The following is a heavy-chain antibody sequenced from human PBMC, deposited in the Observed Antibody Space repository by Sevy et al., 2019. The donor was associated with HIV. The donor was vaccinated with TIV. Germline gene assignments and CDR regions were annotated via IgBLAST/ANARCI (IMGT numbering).Heavy chain of an antibody. Sequence: ASVKVSCKDSGHTLTELSMQWVRQAPGKGLEWMGGFDPEDGETMFAQIFQGRVTMTADTSTDTAYMELSSLRSEDTAVYYCATWVVQTHFLIDFWGQGTLVTVSS. D-gene: IGHD1-26*01. CDR3: ATWVVQTHFLIDF. CDR1: GHTLTELS. CDR2: FDPEDGET. V-gene: IGHV1-24*01. J-gene: IGHJ4*02.